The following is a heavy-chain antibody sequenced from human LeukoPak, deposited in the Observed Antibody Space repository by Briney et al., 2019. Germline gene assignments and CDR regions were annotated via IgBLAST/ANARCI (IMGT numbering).Heavy chain of an antibody. CDR3: ARIQLGYCSSTSCYNLPGVRFDP. Sequence: PSETLSLTCAVYGGSFSGYYWSWIRQPPGKGLEWIGEINHSGSTNYNPSLKSRVTISVDTSKNQFSLKLSSVTAADTAVYYCARIQLGYCSSTSCYNLPGVRFDPWGQGTLVTVSA. CDR2: INHSGST. CDR1: GGSFSGYY. V-gene: IGHV4-34*01. D-gene: IGHD2-2*02. J-gene: IGHJ5*02.